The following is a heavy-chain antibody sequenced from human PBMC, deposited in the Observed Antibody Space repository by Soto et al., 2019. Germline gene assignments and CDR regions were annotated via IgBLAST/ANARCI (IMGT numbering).Heavy chain of an antibody. J-gene: IGHJ6*02. V-gene: IGHV1-69*13. CDR1: GGTFSSFA. CDR3: ARDLEVVVLGVDNDDYYGMDV. D-gene: IGHD2-15*01. Sequence: SVKVSCKASGGTFSSFAITWVRQAPGQGLEWMGGIIPIFGTAHYAQKFQGRVTITADESTSTSYMELSSLRSEDTGVYYCARDLEVVVLGVDNDDYYGMDVWGQ. CDR2: IIPIFGTA.